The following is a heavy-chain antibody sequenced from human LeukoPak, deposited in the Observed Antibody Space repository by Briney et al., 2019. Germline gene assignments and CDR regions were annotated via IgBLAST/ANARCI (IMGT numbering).Heavy chain of an antibody. CDR1: GFTFDDYA. Sequence: PGRSLRLSCAASGFTFDDYAMHWVRQAPGKGLEWVSGISWNSGSIGYADSVKGRFTISRDNARNSLYLQMNSLRAEDTAVYYCARAINDAFDIWGQGTMVTISS. J-gene: IGHJ3*02. CDR3: ARAINDAFDI. V-gene: IGHV3-9*01. D-gene: IGHD2-2*01. CDR2: ISWNSGSI.